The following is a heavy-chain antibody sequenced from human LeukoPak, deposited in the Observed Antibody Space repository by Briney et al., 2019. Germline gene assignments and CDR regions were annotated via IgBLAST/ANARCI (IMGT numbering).Heavy chain of an antibody. V-gene: IGHV5-51*01. CDR1: GYSFTSYW. CDR2: IYPGDSDT. CDR3: ARHPYSTGNYYYHYMDV. J-gene: IGHJ6*03. D-gene: IGHD2-8*02. Sequence: GESLKISCKGSGYSFTSYWIGWVRQMPGKGLEWMGIIYPGDSDTRYSPSFQGQVTISADKSISTAYLQWSSLKASDTAMYYCARHPYSTGNYYYHYMDVWGKGPRSPSP.